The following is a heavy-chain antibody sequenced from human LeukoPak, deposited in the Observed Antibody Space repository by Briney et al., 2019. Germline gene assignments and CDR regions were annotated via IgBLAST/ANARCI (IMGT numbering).Heavy chain of an antibody. CDR2: IHPTEML. D-gene: IGHD3-22*01. CDR1: GASFNSDDQY. V-gene: IGHV4-31*03. J-gene: IGHJ4*02. Sequence: SQTLSLTCTVSGASFNSDDQYWNWIRHSPGKGLEWIGSIHPTEMLYNNPSLESRVTMSRDTPKNQFSLNLNSVTAADTAVYFCSRGLDSRKLGYWGQGILVTVSS. CDR3: SRGLDSRKLGY.